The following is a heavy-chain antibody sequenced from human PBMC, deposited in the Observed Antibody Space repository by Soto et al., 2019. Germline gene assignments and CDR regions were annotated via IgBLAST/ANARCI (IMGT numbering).Heavy chain of an antibody. J-gene: IGHJ6*04. CDR3: TRDDGLGNGGRRYGVPMDV. V-gene: IGHV3-66*01. Sequence: EVQLVESGGGLVQPGGSLRLSCAASGFSVSSKYMSWVRQAPGKGLEWVSLIQSGGSTYYSGSVKGRFTISRDNSENSLFIQMNIRRGEGTAVYYCTRDDGLGNGGRRYGVPMDVWGKGTTVTVSA. CDR2: IQSGGST. D-gene: IGHD2-15*01. CDR1: GFSVSSKY.